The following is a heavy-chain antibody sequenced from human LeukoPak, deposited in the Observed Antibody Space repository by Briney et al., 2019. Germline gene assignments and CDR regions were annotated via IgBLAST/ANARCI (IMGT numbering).Heavy chain of an antibody. CDR1: GFTFSSYV. D-gene: IGHD6-19*01. CDR3: ARDLVRAVAGIGDY. V-gene: IGHV3-33*01. Sequence: GGSLRLSGAASGFTFSSYVMHWVRQAPGKGLEWVAVIWYDGSNKYYADSVKGRFTISRDNSKNTLYLQMNSLRAEDTAVYYCARDLVRAVAGIGDYWGQGTLVTVSS. J-gene: IGHJ4*02. CDR2: IWYDGSNK.